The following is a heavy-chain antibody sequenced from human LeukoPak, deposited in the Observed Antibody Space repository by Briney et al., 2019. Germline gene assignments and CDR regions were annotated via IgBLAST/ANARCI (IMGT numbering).Heavy chain of an antibody. J-gene: IGHJ3*02. CDR1: GGSITSSSYY. CDR3: ACGRFYYNSGTFDPFDI. Sequence: SETLSLTCTVSGGSITSSSYYWGWIRQPPGKGLEWIGSIYYSGSTYYNPSLKSRVTISVDTSKNQFSLKLSSVTAADTAVYYCACGRFYYNSGTFDPFDIWGQGTMVTVSS. V-gene: IGHV4-39*07. CDR2: IYYSGST. D-gene: IGHD3-10*01.